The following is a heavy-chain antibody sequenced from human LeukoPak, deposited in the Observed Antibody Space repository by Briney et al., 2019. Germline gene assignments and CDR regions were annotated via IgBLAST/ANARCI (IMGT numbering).Heavy chain of an antibody. Sequence: ASVKVSCKASGYTFTGYYMHWVRQAPGQGLEWMGWINPNSGGTNYAQKFQGRVTMTRDTSISTAYMELSRLRSDDTAVYYCAREKKLRGATGYWGQGTLVTVSS. V-gene: IGHV1-2*02. CDR2: INPNSGGT. CDR1: GYTFTGYY. CDR3: AREKKLRGATGY. J-gene: IGHJ4*02. D-gene: IGHD1-26*01.